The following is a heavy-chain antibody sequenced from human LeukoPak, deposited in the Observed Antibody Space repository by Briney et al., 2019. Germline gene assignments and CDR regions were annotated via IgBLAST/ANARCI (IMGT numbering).Heavy chain of an antibody. D-gene: IGHD3-3*01. Sequence: ASVKVSCXASGYTFTGYYMHWVRQAPGQGLEWMRWINPNSGGTNYAQKFQGRVTMTRDTSISTAYMELSRLRSDDTAVYYCARVNGITIFGVVNPFDYWGQGTLVTVSS. J-gene: IGHJ4*02. CDR3: ARVNGITIFGVVNPFDY. CDR2: INPNSGGT. V-gene: IGHV1-2*02. CDR1: GYTFTGYY.